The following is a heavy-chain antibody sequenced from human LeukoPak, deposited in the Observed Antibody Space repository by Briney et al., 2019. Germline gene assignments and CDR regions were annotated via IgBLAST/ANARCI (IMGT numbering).Heavy chain of an antibody. J-gene: IGHJ6*02. Sequence: GGSLRLSCAASGFTFSSYAMSWIRQAPGKGLEWVSYISSSGSTIYYADSVKGRFTISRDNAKNSLYLQMNSLRAEDTAVYYCARDLYSSSWFPYYYYYGMDVWGQGTTVTVSS. V-gene: IGHV3-11*01. D-gene: IGHD6-13*01. CDR2: ISSSGSTI. CDR1: GFTFSSYA. CDR3: ARDLYSSSWFPYYYYYGMDV.